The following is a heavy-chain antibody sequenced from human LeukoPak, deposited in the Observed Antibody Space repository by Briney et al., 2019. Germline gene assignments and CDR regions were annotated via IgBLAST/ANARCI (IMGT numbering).Heavy chain of an antibody. Sequence: PGGSLRLSCATSGFTFSSYWMSWVSQAPGKGLEWVASIKQDGTEKYYVGVMKGRFTISRENDKNPLYLQMNSLRAEDTAVYYCARDPYNWGAFDIWGQGTMVTVSS. CDR3: ARDPYNWGAFDI. V-gene: IGHV3-7*01. J-gene: IGHJ3*02. CDR1: GFTFSSYW. D-gene: IGHD1-20*01. CDR2: IKQDGTEK.